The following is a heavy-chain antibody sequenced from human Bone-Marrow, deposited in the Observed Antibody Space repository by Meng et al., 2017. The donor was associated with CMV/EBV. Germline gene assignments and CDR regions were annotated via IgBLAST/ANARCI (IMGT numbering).Heavy chain of an antibody. CDR1: GFTFTSSA. V-gene: IGHV1-58*01. CDR3: ARGKSGFGYGAEIDY. D-gene: IGHD3-10*01. CDR2: IVVGSGNT. Sequence: SVKVSCKASGFTFTSSAVQWVRQARGQRLEWIGWIVVGSGNTNYAQKFQGRVTITRNTSISTAYMELSSLRSEDTAVYYCARGKSGFGYGAEIDYWGQGTLVTVSS. J-gene: IGHJ4*02.